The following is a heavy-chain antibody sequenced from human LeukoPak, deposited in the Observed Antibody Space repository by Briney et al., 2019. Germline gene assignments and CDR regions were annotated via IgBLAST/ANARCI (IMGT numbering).Heavy chain of an antibody. J-gene: IGHJ3*02. V-gene: IGHV1-69*04. CDR1: GGTFSSYS. CDR2: IILIFGIA. D-gene: IGHD4-17*01. CDR3: ARESTVTTSGDRAFDI. Sequence: SVKVSCKASGGTFSSYSISWVRQAPGQGLEWMGRIILIFGIANYAQKFQGRVTITADKSTSTAYMELSSLRSEDTAVYYCARESTVTTSGDRAFDIWGQGTMVTVSS.